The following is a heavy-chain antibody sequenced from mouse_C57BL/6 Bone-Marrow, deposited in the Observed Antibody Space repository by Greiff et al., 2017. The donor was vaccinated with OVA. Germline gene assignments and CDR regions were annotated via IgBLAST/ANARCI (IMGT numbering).Heavy chain of an antibody. CDR3: TRVSNYWYFDV. J-gene: IGHJ1*03. D-gene: IGHD2-5*01. V-gene: IGHV5-9-1*02. CDR1: GFTFSSYA. Sequence: EVQGVESGEGLVKPGGSLKLSCAASGFTFSSYAMSWVRQTPEKRLEWVAYLSSGGDYIYYADTVKGRFTISRDNARNTLYLQMSSLKSEDTAMYYCTRVSNYWYFDVWGTGTTVTVSS. CDR2: LSSGGDYI.